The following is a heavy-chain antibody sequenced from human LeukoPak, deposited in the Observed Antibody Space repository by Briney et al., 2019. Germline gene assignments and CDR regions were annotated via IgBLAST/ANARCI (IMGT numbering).Heavy chain of an antibody. CDR3: ARDLDGYRSGNGA. V-gene: IGHV3-74*01. Sequence: PGGSLRLSCAASGFTFSDYYMSWIRQAPGKGLVWVSRINTGGSSTDYADSVKGRFTISRDNAKNTLYLQMNSLRAEDTAVYYCARDLDGYRSGNGAWGQGTLVTVSS. CDR2: INTGGSST. J-gene: IGHJ5*02. D-gene: IGHD5-12*01. CDR1: GFTFSDYY.